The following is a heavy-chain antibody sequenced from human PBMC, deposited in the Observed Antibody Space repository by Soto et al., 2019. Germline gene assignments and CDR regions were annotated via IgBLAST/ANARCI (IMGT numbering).Heavy chain of an antibody. CDR1: GFTFSSYS. CDR3: AKGGIAAVCLDD. CDR2: ISSSSSYI. J-gene: IGHJ4*02. D-gene: IGHD6-13*01. Sequence: PGGSLRLSCAASGFTFSSYSMNWVRQAPGKGLEWVSAISSSSSYIYYADSVKGRFTISRDNAKNTLYLQMNSLRAEDTAVYYCAKGGIAAVCLDDXGQGTLVTVSS. V-gene: IGHV3-21*04.